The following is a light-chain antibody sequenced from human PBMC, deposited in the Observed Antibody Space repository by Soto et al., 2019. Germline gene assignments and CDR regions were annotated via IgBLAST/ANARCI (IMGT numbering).Light chain of an antibody. CDR2: GAS. V-gene: IGKV3-15*01. J-gene: IGKJ1*01. CDR3: QQYNNWPRT. CDR1: QSVSGN. Sequence: EIVMTQSPATLSVSPGERATLSCRASQSVSGNLAWYQQKPGQAPRLLIYGASTRATGIPARFSGSGSGTELTLTISSLQSEDLAVYYCQQYNNWPRTFGQGTKVEIK.